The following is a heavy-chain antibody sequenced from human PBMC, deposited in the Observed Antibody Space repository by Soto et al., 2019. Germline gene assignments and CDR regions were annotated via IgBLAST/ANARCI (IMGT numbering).Heavy chain of an antibody. J-gene: IGHJ4*02. CDR2: IIPIFGTA. CDR1: GGTFSSYA. D-gene: IGHD6-19*01. V-gene: IGHV1-69*06. CDR3: ARDSSGWYEEFDY. Sequence: SVKVSCKASGGTFSSYAISWVRQAPGQGLEWMGGIIPIFGTANYAQKFQGRVTITADKSTSTAYMELSSLRSEDTAVYYCARDSSGWYEEFDYWGQGTLVTVSS.